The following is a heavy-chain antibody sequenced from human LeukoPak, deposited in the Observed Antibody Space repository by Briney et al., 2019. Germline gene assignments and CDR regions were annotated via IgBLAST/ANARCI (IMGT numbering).Heavy chain of an antibody. CDR1: GYTFTSYD. Sequence: ASVKVSCKASGYTFTSYDINWVRQATGQGLEWMGWMNPNSGNTGYAQKFQGRVTMTRNTSISTAYMELSSLRSEDTAVYYCARVSSGLYYFDYWGQGTLVTVSS. D-gene: IGHD6-19*01. CDR3: ARVSSGLYYFDY. V-gene: IGHV1-8*01. CDR2: MNPNSGNT. J-gene: IGHJ4*02.